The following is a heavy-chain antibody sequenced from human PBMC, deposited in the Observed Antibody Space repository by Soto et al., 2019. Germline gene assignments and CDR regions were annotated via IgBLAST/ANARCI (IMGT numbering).Heavy chain of an antibody. CDR2: IRGSGVGT. CDR1: GFTFSDCA. CDR3: ARDPKGDYVGDFDG. Sequence: EVQLLVSGEPGGSLRVSCVSSGFTFSDCAITWVRQAPGKGLEWVSSIRGSGVGTTYADSVRGRFTSLRDNSKNTLYLQMNSLGAEDTAVYYCARDPKGDYVGDFDGWGQGTMVTVS. J-gene: IGHJ3*01. D-gene: IGHD4-17*01. V-gene: IGHV3-23*01.